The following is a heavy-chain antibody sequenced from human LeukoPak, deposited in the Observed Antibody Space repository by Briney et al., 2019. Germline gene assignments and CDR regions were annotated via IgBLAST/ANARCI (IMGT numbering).Heavy chain of an antibody. J-gene: IGHJ5*02. CDR2: INHSGST. D-gene: IGHD5-12*01. CDR1: GGSFSGYY. CDR3: ARGVGGYDA. V-gene: IGHV4-34*01. Sequence: PSETVSLTCADYGGSFSGYYWSWIRQPPGKGLEWIGEINHSGSTNYNPSLKSRVTISVDTSKNQFSLKLSSVTAADTAVYYCARGVGGYDAWGQGTLVTVSS.